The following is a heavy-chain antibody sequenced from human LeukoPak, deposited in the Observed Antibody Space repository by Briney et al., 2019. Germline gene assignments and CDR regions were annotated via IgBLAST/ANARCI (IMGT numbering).Heavy chain of an antibody. Sequence: PSETLSLTCAVYGGSFSGYYWSWIRQPPGKGLEWIGEINHSGSTNYNPSLKSRVTISVDTSKNQFSLKLSSVTAADTAVYYCARGVNEIPIVVVPAATNVGCNWFDPWGQGTLVTVSS. D-gene: IGHD2-2*01. V-gene: IGHV4-34*01. CDR3: ARGVNEIPIVVVPAATNVGCNWFDP. CDR1: GGSFSGYY. J-gene: IGHJ5*02. CDR2: INHSGST.